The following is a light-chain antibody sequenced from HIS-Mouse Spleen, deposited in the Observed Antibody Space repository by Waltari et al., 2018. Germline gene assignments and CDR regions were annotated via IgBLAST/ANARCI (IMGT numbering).Light chain of an antibody. CDR1: KLGDKY. Sequence: SYELTQPPSVSVSPGQTASITCSGDKLGDKYACWYQQKPGQSLVLVIYQDSKRPSGIPERFSGSKSGTSASLAITGLQAEDEADYYCQSYDSSLSGWVFGGGTKLTVL. J-gene: IGLJ3*02. CDR3: QSYDSSLSGWV. V-gene: IGLV3-1*01. CDR2: QDS.